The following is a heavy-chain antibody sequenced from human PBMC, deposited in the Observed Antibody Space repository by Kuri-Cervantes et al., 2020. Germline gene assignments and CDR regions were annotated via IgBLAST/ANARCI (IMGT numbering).Heavy chain of an antibody. V-gene: IGHV4-61*01. CDR3: ARGTHGATALDY. Sequence: GSLRLSCTVSGGSISSSSYYWSWIRQPPGKGLEWIGYIYYSGSTNYNPSLKSRVTISVDTSKNQFSLKLSSVTAADTAVYYCARGTHGATALDYWGQGTLVTVSS. CDR2: IYYSGST. D-gene: IGHD1-26*01. CDR1: GGSISSSSYY. J-gene: IGHJ4*02.